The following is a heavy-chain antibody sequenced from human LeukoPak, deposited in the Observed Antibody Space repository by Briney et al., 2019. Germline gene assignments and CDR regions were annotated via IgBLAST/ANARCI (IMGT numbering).Heavy chain of an antibody. D-gene: IGHD3-3*01. CDR3: ARDYDFWSGQATDY. CDR1: GYTFTGYY. CDR2: INPNSGGT. J-gene: IGHJ4*02. Sequence: ALVKVSCKASGYTFTGYYMHWVRQAPGQGLEWMGWINPNSGGTNYAQKFQGRVTMTRDTSISTAYMELSRLRSDDTAVYYCARDYDFWSGQATDYWGQGTLVTVSS. V-gene: IGHV1-2*02.